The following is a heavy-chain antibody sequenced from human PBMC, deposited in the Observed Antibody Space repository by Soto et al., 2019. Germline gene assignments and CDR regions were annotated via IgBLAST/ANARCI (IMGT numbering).Heavy chain of an antibody. CDR1: GFTFSSYA. J-gene: IGHJ6*02. CDR3: ARDRGGYCSGGSCYSGYGMDV. CDR2: ISYDGSNK. Sequence: QVQLVESGGGVVQPGRSLRLSCAASGFTFSSYAMHWVRQAPGKGLEWVAVISYDGSNKYYADSVKGRFTISRDNSKNTLYLQMNSLRAEDTAVYYCARDRGGYCSGGSCYSGYGMDVWGQGTTVTVS. V-gene: IGHV3-30-3*01. D-gene: IGHD2-15*01.